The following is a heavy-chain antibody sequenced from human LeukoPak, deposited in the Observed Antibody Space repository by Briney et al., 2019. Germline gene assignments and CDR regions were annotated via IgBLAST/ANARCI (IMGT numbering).Heavy chain of an antibody. J-gene: IGHJ4*02. CDR1: GFTFSSYA. CDR2: ISYDGSNK. V-gene: IGHV3-30*18. D-gene: IGHD3-10*01. Sequence: PGGSLRLSCAASGFTFSSYAMSWVRQAPGKGLEWVAVISYDGSNKYYADSVKGRFTISRDNSKNTLYLQMNSLRAEDTAVYYCAKGHYGSGSYYYIDYWGQGTLVTVSS. CDR3: AKGHYGSGSYYYIDY.